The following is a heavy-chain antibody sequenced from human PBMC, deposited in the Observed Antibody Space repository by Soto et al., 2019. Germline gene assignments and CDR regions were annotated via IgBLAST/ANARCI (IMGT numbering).Heavy chain of an antibody. D-gene: IGHD6-6*01. J-gene: IGHJ4*02. CDR3: ASLEVSSSSAVRY. Sequence: SETLSLTCTVSGGSISSGGYYWSWIRQHPGKGLEWIGYIYYSGSTYYNPSLKSRVTISVDTSKNQFSLKLSSVAAADTAVYYCASLEVSSSSAVRYWGQGTLVTVSS. CDR2: IYYSGST. V-gene: IGHV4-31*03. CDR1: GGSISSGGYY.